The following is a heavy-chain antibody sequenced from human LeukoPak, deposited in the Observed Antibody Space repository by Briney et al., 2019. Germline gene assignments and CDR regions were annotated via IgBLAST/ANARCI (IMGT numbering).Heavy chain of an antibody. J-gene: IGHJ4*02. CDR3: AKGGDGRYYSRADY. D-gene: IGHD2-21*01. CDR2: SGSAGST. V-gene: IGHV3-23*01. CDR1: GFTFSSYA. Sequence: TGGSLRLSCAASGFTFSSYAMSWVRQAPGKGLEWVSGSGSAGSTYYADSVKGRFTISRDNSKNTLYLQMNGLRAEDTAVYYCAKGGDGRYYSRADYWGQGTLVTVSS.